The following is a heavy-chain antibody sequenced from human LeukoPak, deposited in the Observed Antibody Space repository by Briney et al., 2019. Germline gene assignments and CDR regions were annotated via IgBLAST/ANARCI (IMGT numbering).Heavy chain of an antibody. D-gene: IGHD3-10*01. V-gene: IGHV3-48*01. CDR1: GLTFGGYR. CDR3: ARGAPLWDAFDI. CDR2: ISSSSSTI. J-gene: IGHJ3*02. Sequence: PGGSLRLPVAASGLTFGGYRRNGVGKAPGKGRNGFSYISSSSSTIYYADSVKGRFTISRDNAKNSLYLQMNSLRAEDTAVYYCARGAPLWDAFDIWGQGTMVTVSS.